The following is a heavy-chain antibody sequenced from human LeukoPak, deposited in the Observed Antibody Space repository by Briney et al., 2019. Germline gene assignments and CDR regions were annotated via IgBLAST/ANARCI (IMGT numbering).Heavy chain of an antibody. CDR3: TTDPTTEGPVGWANIDY. D-gene: IGHD1-26*01. CDR2: IRYDGSNK. CDR1: GFTFSSYG. V-gene: IGHV3-30*02. J-gene: IGHJ4*02. Sequence: GGSLRLSCAASGFTFSSYGMHWVRQAPGKGLEWVAFIRYDGSNKYYADSVKGRFTISRDNSKNTLYLQMNSLRAEDTAVYYCTTDPTTEGPVGWANIDYWGQGTLVTVSS.